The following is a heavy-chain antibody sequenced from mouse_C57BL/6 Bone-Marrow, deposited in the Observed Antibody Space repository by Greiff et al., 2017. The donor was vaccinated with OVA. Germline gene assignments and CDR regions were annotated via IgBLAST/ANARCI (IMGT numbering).Heavy chain of an antibody. CDR1: GYSFTDYN. CDR3: AFYSTSGYRYFDV. D-gene: IGHD1-1*01. Sequence: VQLQQSGPELVKPGASVKISCKASGYSFTDYNMNWVKQSNGKSLEWIGVINPNYGTTSYNQKFKGKATLTVDQSSSTAYMKRNSLTSEDSAVYYCAFYSTSGYRYFDVWGTGTPVTVSS. J-gene: IGHJ1*03. V-gene: IGHV1-39*01. CDR2: INPNYGTT.